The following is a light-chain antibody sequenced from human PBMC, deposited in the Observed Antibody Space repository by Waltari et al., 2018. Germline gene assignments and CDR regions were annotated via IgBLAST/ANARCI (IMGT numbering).Light chain of an antibody. CDR1: SPNLGGYY. CDR2: QDN. V-gene: IGLV1-40*01. J-gene: IGLJ2*01. Sequence: QSVLTQPPSVSGAPGQRVTISCTGSSPNLGGYYVSWYQQLPGTTPKLLIYQDNKRPSGVSDRFSGSKSGTSASLTITGLQTEDEADYYCLSYDSSLNAYGLFGGGTRLTVL. CDR3: LSYDSSLNAYGL.